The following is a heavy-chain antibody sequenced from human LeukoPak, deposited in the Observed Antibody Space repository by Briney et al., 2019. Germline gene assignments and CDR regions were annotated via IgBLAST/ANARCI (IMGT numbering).Heavy chain of an antibody. D-gene: IGHD3-10*01. CDR3: ARGVRQYYYGSGSYYPPFYYYYYMDV. Sequence: SETLSLTCAVSGGSFSGYYWSWIRQPPGKGLEWIGEINHSGSTNYNPSLKSRVTISVDTSKNQFSLKLSSVTAADTAVYYCARGVRQYYYGSGSYYPPFYYYYYMDVWGKGTTVTVSS. CDR2: INHSGST. J-gene: IGHJ6*03. CDR1: GGSFSGYY. V-gene: IGHV4-34*01.